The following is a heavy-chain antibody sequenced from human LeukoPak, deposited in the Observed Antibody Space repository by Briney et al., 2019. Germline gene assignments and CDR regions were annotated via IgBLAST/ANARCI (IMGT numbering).Heavy chain of an antibody. D-gene: IGHD2-8*02. CDR1: GFTFSRFP. V-gene: IGHV3-30*04. Sequence: QPGGSLRLSCAASGFTFSRFPMHWVRQAPGKGLEWVAAISNDGSTTYDADSVKGRFTISRDKSKNTLYLQMKSLRPEDTALYHCATGFTWSLESWGQGTMVAVSS. J-gene: IGHJ4*02. CDR2: ISNDGSTT. CDR3: ATGFTWSLES.